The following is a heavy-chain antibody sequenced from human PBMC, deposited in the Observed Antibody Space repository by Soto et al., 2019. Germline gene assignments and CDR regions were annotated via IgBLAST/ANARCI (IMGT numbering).Heavy chain of an antibody. D-gene: IGHD6-19*01. CDR2: IYYSGST. V-gene: IGHV4-59*12. J-gene: IGHJ4*02. CDR3: ARVGPAVAATTEGFAY. Sequence: PSETLSLTCTVSGGSISSYYWIWIRQPPGKGLEWIGYIYYSGSTNYNPSLKSRVTISVDTSKNQFSLKLSSVTAADTAVYYCARVGPAVAATTEGFAYWGQGTLVTVSS. CDR1: GGSISSYY.